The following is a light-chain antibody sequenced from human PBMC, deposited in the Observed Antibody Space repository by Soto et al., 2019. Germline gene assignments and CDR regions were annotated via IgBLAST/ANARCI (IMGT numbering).Light chain of an antibody. CDR2: DVS. CDR3: SSYTGSSTRLYV. J-gene: IGLJ1*01. Sequence: QSALTQPASVSGSPGQSITISCTGTSSDVGGYNYVSWYQQHPGKAPKLMIYDVSNRPSGVSNRISGSKSGNTASLTISGLQAEDEADYYYSSYTGSSTRLYVFGTGTKLTVL. V-gene: IGLV2-14*01. CDR1: SSDVGGYNY.